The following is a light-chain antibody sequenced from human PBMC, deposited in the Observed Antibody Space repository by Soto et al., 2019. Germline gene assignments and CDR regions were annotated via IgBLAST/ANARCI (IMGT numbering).Light chain of an antibody. CDR1: QSVSRN. CDR2: GAS. J-gene: IGKJ1*01. CDR3: QQYNNWPRWT. V-gene: IGKV3-15*01. Sequence: EIMMTQSPATLSVSPGERATLSCRASQSVSRNLAWYQQKPGQAPRLLIYGASTRATGIPARFSGSGSGTEFTLTISSLQSEDFAVYYCQQYNNWPRWTFGQGTKVDIK.